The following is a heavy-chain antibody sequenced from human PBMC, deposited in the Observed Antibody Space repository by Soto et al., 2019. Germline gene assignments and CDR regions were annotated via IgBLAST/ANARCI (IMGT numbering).Heavy chain of an antibody. CDR1: GFTFSSYA. V-gene: IGHV3-23*01. Sequence: GGSLRLSCAASGFTFSSYAMSWVRQAPGKGLEWVSAISGSGGSTYYADSVKGRFTISRDNSKNTLYLQMNSLRAEDTAVYYCAKVAAKYYDFWSGYRVYLPTQNWFDPWGQGTLVTVSS. CDR2: ISGSGGST. J-gene: IGHJ5*02. D-gene: IGHD3-3*01. CDR3: AKVAAKYYDFWSGYRVYLPTQNWFDP.